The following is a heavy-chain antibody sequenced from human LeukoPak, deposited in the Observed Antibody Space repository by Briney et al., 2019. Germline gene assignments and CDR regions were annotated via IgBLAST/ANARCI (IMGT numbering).Heavy chain of an antibody. J-gene: IGHJ4*02. Sequence: SETLSLTCAVYGGSISCGAYSWSWIRQPPGTGLEWIGYIYHSGSTYCNPSLRSRVTISVDRSKNQFSLKLNSVTAADTAVYYCAREGLEQVFDNWGQGTLVTVSS. D-gene: IGHD1-1*01. CDR2: IYHSGST. V-gene: IGHV4-30-2*01. CDR3: AREGLEQVFDN. CDR1: GGSISCGAYS.